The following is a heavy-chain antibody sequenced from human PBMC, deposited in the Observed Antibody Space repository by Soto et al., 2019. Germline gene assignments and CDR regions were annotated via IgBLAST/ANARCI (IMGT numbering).Heavy chain of an antibody. D-gene: IGHD1-26*01. J-gene: IGHJ6*02. CDR2: IMPIFRTP. V-gene: IGHV1-69*13. CDR1: GYTFTSYD. Sequence: GASVKVSCKASGYTFTSYDISWVRQAPGQGLEWLGGIMPIFRTPDYAQKFQGRVTITADESSSTAYMELSGLRYDDTAIYYCARDKDRLQLGGNYYYMLDVWGQGTTVTVSS. CDR3: ARDKDRLQLGGNYYYMLDV.